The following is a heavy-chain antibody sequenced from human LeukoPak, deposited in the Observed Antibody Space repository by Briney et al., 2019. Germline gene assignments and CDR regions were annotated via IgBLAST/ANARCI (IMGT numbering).Heavy chain of an antibody. D-gene: IGHD4-17*01. V-gene: IGHV5-51*01. CDR3: ASGGTYYGDYRDY. Sequence: GESLKISCKASGYSFTTHWIGWVRQMPGKGLEWMGIIYPGDSDTRYSPSFQGQVTISADKSISTAYLQWSSLKASDTAMYYCASGGTYYGDYRDYWGQGTLVTVSS. J-gene: IGHJ4*02. CDR1: GYSFTTHW. CDR2: IYPGDSDT.